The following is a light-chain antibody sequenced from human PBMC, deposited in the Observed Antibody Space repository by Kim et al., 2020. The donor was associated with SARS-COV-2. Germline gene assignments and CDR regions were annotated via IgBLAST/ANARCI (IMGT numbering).Light chain of an antibody. V-gene: IGKV3-20*01. CDR3: QQYGRSLWT. Sequence: EIVLTQSPGTLSLSPGERATLSCRASQSVSSTYLAWYQQRPGQTPRLLIYGASRRATGIPDRFSGSGSGTDFTLTISRLEPEDFAVYYCQQYGRSLWTFGQGTKVDIK. CDR2: GAS. J-gene: IGKJ1*01. CDR1: QSVSSTY.